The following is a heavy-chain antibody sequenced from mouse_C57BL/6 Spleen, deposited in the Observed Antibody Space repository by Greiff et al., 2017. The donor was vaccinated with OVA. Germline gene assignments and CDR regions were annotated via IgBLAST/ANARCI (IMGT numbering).Heavy chain of an antibody. Sequence: QVQLKESGAELVRPGASVTLSCKASGYTFTDYEMHWVKQTPVHGLEWIGAIDPETGGTAYNQKFKGKAILTADKSSSTAYMELRSLTSKDSAVYYCTRFGAYWGQGTLVTVSA. J-gene: IGHJ3*01. CDR3: TRFGAY. CDR1: GYTFTDYE. CDR2: IDPETGGT. V-gene: IGHV1-15*01. D-gene: IGHD3-1*01.